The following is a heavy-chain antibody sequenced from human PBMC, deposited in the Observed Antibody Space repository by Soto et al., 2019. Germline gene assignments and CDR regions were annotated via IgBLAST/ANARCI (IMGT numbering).Heavy chain of an antibody. V-gene: IGHV4-34*01. CDR2: INHSGST. CDR3: ARGSVLWFGELSMFEY. D-gene: IGHD3-10*01. Sequence: XETLSLTCAVYGGSFSGYYWSWIRHPPGKGLEWIGEINHSGSTNYNPSLKSRVTISVDTSKNQFSLKLSSVTAADTAVYYCARGSVLWFGELSMFEYWGQGTLVTVSS. J-gene: IGHJ4*02. CDR1: GGSFSGYY.